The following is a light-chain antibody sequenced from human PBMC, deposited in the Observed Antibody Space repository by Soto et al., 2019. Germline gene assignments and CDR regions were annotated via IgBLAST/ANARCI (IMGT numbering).Light chain of an antibody. Sequence: DIQMTQSHSTLSASVGDRVTITCRASQSISSWLAWYQQKPGKAPKLLIYDASSLESGVPSRFSGSGSGTEFTLTISSLQPDDFATYYCQQYNSYWTFGQGTKVDI. CDR2: DAS. CDR3: QQYNSYWT. V-gene: IGKV1-5*01. J-gene: IGKJ1*01. CDR1: QSISSW.